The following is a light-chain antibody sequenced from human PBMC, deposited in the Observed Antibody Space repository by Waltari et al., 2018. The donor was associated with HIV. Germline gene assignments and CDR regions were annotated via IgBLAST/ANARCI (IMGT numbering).Light chain of an antibody. CDR2: ELS. Sequence: QSALTQPPSASGSPGQSVTISCTGTSSDVGGYNYVSWYQQHPGKAPKLMIYELSKRPAGVPYRFSGAKSGNTAALTGSGLQAEDEADYYCSSYAGSNNFGVFGGGTKLTVL. V-gene: IGLV2-8*01. CDR1: SSDVGGYNY. J-gene: IGLJ2*01. CDR3: SSYAGSNNFGV.